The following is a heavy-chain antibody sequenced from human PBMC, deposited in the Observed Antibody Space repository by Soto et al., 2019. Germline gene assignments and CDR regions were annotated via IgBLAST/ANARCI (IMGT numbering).Heavy chain of an antibody. CDR2: IYYSGST. V-gene: IGHV4-30-4*01. CDR1: CSSISWGDYY. CDR3: ARGKIWGSYRLQFDY. D-gene: IGHD3-16*02. J-gene: IGHJ4*02. Sequence: PSEILSLTCTVSCSSISWGDYYWSWIRQPPGKGLERIGYIYYSGSTYYNPSLKSRVTISVDTSKNQFSLKLSSVTAADTAVYYCARGKIWGSYRLQFDYWGQGTLVTVSS.